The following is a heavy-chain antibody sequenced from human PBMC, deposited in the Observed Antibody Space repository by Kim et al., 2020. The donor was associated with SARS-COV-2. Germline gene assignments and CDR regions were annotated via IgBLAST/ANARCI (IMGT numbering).Heavy chain of an antibody. CDR2: ISAYNGNT. D-gene: IGHD3-16*01. Sequence: ASVKVSCKASGYTFTSYGISWVRQAPGQGLEWMGWISAYNGNTNYAQKLQGRVTMTTDTSTSTSYMELRSLRSDDTAVYHCARGHGDYVWWRFDPWGQGTLVTVSS. V-gene: IGHV1-18*01. J-gene: IGHJ5*02. CDR1: GYTFTSYG. CDR3: ARGHGDYVWWRFDP.